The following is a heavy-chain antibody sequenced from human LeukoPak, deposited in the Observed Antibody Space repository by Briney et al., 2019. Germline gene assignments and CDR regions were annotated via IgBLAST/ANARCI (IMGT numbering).Heavy chain of an antibody. CDR1: GFTFSNAW. V-gene: IGHV3-33*08. Sequence: PGGSLRLSCAASGFTFSNAWMSWVRQAPGKGLEWVVVIWYDGSNKYYADSVKGRFTISRDNSKNTLYLQMNSLRAEDTAMYYCAREDYGDSKIDYWGQGTLVTVSS. CDR2: IWYDGSNK. J-gene: IGHJ4*02. CDR3: AREDYGDSKIDY. D-gene: IGHD4-17*01.